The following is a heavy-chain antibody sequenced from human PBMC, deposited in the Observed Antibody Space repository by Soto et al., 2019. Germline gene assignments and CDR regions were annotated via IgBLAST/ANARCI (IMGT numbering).Heavy chain of an antibody. CDR2: TYYRSKWYN. CDR3: ARADTAMDLYYYYGMDV. V-gene: IGHV6-1*01. J-gene: IGHJ6*02. Sequence: SQTLSLTCVISGDSVSSNSAAWNWIRQSPSRGLEWLGRTYYRSKWYNDYAVSVKSRITINPDTSKNQFSLQLNSVTPEDTAVYYCARADTAMDLYYYYGMDVWGQGTTVTVSS. CDR1: GDSVSSNSAA. D-gene: IGHD5-18*01.